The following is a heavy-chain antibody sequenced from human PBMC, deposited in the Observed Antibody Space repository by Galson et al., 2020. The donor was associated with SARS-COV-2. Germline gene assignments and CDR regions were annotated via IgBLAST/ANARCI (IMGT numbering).Heavy chain of an antibody. J-gene: IGHJ4*02. CDR2: ITGSGSTT. D-gene: IGHD1-26*01. Sequence: GGSLRLSCAASGFTFSNYAMSWVRQAPGKGLEWVSTITGSGSTTYYAASLKGRFTVSRDNSKNTLYLQMNSLSAEDTALYYCSFSKSYSYFDYLGQGTLVTVSS. V-gene: IGHV3-23*01. CDR3: SFSKSYSYFDY. CDR1: GFTFSNYA.